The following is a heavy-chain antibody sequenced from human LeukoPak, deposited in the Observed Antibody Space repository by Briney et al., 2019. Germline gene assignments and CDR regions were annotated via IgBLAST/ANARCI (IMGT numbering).Heavy chain of an antibody. CDR1: GFTFSSYG. J-gene: IGHJ4*02. CDR3: AKGAMVITFGGVIDEGYYFDY. D-gene: IGHD3-16*02. V-gene: IGHV3-30*18. CDR2: ISYDGSNK. Sequence: GGSLRLSCAASGFTFSSYGMHWVRQASGKGLEWVAVISYDGSNKYYADSVKGRFTISRDNSKNTLYLQTNSLRAEDTAVYYCAKGAMVITFGGVIDEGYYFDYWGQGTLVTVSS.